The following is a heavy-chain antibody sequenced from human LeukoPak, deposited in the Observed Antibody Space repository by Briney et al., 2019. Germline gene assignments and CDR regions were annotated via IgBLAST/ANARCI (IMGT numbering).Heavy chain of an antibody. D-gene: IGHD5-18*01. CDR2: ISFHGINK. V-gene: IGHV3-30*01. J-gene: IGHJ4*02. CDR1: GFTFNSYA. CDR3: ATSLETAMDLPLFDY. Sequence: PGGSLRLSCAASGFTFNSYAMHWVRQVPGKGLEWVAVISFHGINKYYADSVKGRFTISRDNSMNTLDLQMNGLRAEDTAVYYCATSLETAMDLPLFDYSGQGTLVAVSS.